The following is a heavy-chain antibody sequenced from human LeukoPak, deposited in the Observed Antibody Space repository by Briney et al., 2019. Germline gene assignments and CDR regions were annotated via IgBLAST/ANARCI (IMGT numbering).Heavy chain of an antibody. CDR3: ARVYYWSSIAVYLDP. V-gene: IGHV3-23*01. J-gene: IGHJ5*02. D-gene: IGHD6-6*01. CDR2: ISGSGGST. Sequence: GGSLRLSCAASGFTFSSYAMSWVRQAPGKGLEWVSAISGSGGSTYYADSVKGRFTISRDNSKNTLYLQMNSLRADDTAVYYCARVYYWSSIAVYLDPWGQGTLVTVSS. CDR1: GFTFSSYA.